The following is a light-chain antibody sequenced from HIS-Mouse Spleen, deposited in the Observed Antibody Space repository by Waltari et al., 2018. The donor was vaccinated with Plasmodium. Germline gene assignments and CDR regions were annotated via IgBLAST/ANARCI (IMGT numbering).Light chain of an antibody. CDR3: NARDSSGNHQV. J-gene: IGLJ3*02. CDR2: GTN. CDR1: SLRSYY. Sequence: SSELTQDPAVSVALGQTVRITCQGDSLRSYYARWYQQKPGQAPVLVIYGTNNRPSGIPDRFSGSSSGNTASLTITGAQAEDEADYYGNARDSSGNHQVFGGGTKLTVL. V-gene: IGLV3-19*01.